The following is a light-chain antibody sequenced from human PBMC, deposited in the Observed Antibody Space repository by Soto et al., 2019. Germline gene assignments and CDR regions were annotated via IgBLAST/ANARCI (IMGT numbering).Light chain of an antibody. V-gene: IGKV3-11*01. J-gene: IGKJ4*01. CDR3: QQRSNWRVT. CDR1: QSVNIY. CDR2: DAS. Sequence: EIVLTQSPGTLSLSPGERATLSCRASQSVNIYLAWYQQKPGQAPRLLIYDASNRATGIPARFSGSGSGTDFTLTISSLEPEDIAVYYYQQRSNWRVTFGGGTKVDIK.